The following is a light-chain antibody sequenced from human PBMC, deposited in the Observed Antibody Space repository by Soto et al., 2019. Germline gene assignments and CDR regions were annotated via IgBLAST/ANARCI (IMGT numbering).Light chain of an antibody. Sequence: QSALTQPASVSGSPGQSITVSCTGTASDIGSYDYVSWYQHHPGKAPKLLIYEVTNRPSGVSNRFSGSKSDYTASLTISGLQAEDEGHYYCASYTGRTTRWVFGGGTKLTVL. J-gene: IGLJ3*02. CDR2: EVT. CDR1: ASDIGSYDY. V-gene: IGLV2-14*01. CDR3: ASYTGRTTRWV.